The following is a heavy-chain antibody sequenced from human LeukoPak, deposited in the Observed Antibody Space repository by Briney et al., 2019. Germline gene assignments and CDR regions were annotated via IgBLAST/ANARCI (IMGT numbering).Heavy chain of an antibody. Sequence: SETLSLTCTVSGGSISSSSYYWGWIRQPPGKGLEWIGSIYYSGSTYYNPSLKSRVTISVDTSKNQFSLKLSSVTAADTAVYYCARRPAVAGTWFDPWGQGTLVTVSS. CDR2: IYYSGST. D-gene: IGHD6-19*01. CDR3: ARRPAVAGTWFDP. CDR1: GGSISSSSYY. J-gene: IGHJ5*02. V-gene: IGHV4-39*01.